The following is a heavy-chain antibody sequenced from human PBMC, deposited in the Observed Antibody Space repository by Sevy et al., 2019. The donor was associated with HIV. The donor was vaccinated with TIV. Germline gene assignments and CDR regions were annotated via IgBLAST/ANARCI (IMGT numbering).Heavy chain of an antibody. CDR1: GFTFSYFT. Sequence: GGSLRLSCAASGFTFSYFTMNWVRQAPGKGLEWVSSIRSSSDYTFSAYSVTGRFTISRDNAKNSLYLQMNSLRAEDTAVYYCVREAPGTGFDYWGQGTLVTVSS. J-gene: IGHJ4*02. CDR3: VREAPGTGFDY. CDR2: IRSSSDYT. D-gene: IGHD1-1*01. V-gene: IGHV3-21*01.